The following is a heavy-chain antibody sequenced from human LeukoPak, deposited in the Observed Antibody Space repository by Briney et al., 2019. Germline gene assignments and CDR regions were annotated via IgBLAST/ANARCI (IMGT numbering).Heavy chain of an antibody. CDR3: ARHRYGDFAYYYYMDV. V-gene: IGHV4-39*01. J-gene: IGHJ6*03. CDR2: IYYSGST. D-gene: IGHD4-17*01. Sequence: PSETLSLTCTVSGDSVSSTNYYWDWIRQPPGKGLEWIGSIYYSGSTYYNPSLKSRVTISVDTSKNQFSLKLSSVTAADTAVYYCARHRYGDFAYYYYMDVWGKGTTVTISS. CDR1: GDSVSSTNYY.